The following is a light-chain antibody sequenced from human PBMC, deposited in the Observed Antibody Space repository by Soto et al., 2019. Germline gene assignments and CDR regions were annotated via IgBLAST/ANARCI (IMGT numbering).Light chain of an antibody. CDR1: KLGDKY. V-gene: IGLV3-1*01. J-gene: IGLJ2*01. CDR2: QDN. Sequence: SYELTQPPSVSVSPGQTASITCSGDKLGDKYACWYQQKPGQSPVLVIYQDNRRPSGIPERFSGSNSGNTATLTISGAQALDEADYYCQAWDMSTAVVFGGGTKLTVL. CDR3: QAWDMSTAVV.